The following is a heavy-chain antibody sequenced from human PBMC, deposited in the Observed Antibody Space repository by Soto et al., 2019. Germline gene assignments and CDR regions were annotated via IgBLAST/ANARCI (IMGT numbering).Heavy chain of an antibody. D-gene: IGHD3-22*01. V-gene: IGHV3-21*01. CDR3: ARDYYDSSGYYYVLDHFDP. Sequence: GGSLRLSCAASGFTFSSYSMNWVRQAPGKGLEWVSSISSSSSYIYYADSVKGRFTISRDNAKNSLYLQMNSLRAEDTAVYYCARDYYDSSGYYYVLDHFDPWGQGTLVTVSS. J-gene: IGHJ5*02. CDR2: ISSSSSYI. CDR1: GFTFSSYS.